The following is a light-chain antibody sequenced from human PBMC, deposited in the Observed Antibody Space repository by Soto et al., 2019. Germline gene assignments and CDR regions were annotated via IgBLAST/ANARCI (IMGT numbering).Light chain of an antibody. Sequence: DIHITQSPSSLSASVGDRVTITCRASQSISSYLNWYQQKPGKAPKRLIYAASSLQSGVPSRFSGSGSGTDFTLTISSLQPEDFATYYCQQSYSTPPTFGGGTKVDIK. CDR3: QQSYSTPPT. CDR2: AAS. CDR1: QSISSY. J-gene: IGKJ4*01. V-gene: IGKV1-39*01.